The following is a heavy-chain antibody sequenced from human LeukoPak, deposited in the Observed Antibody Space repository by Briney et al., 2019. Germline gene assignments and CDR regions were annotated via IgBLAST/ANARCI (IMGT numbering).Heavy chain of an antibody. J-gene: IGHJ4*02. CDR1: GFTFSSFG. CDR3: ARRATTERGHSYGLDF. D-gene: IGHD5-18*01. V-gene: IGHV3-30*02. CDR2: LRFDATSY. Sequence: GGSLRLSCAASGFTFSSFGMHWARQAPGKGLEWVSFLRFDATSYYYAESVKGRFTIFRDNAKNSLYLQMNSLRAEDTAMYYCARRATTERGHSYGLDFWGQGTLVTVSS.